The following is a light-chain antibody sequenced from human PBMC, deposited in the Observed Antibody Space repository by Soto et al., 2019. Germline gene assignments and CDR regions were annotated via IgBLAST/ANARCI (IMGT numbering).Light chain of an antibody. J-gene: IGKJ1*01. V-gene: IGKV1-27*01. Sequence: DIPMTQSPSSLSASVGDRVTITCRASQGISNYLAWYQQKPGKVPKLLIYAASTLQSGVPSRLSGSGSGTDFTLTISSLQPEDVATYYCQKYNSAPETFGQGTKVEIK. CDR3: QKYNSAPET. CDR1: QGISNY. CDR2: AAS.